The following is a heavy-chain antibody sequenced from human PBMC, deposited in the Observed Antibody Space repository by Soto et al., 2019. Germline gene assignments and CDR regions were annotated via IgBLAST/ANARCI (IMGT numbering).Heavy chain of an antibody. J-gene: IGHJ5*02. CDR1: GFMFSDSW. CDR2: IKPDGSET. CDR3: ASGIDP. V-gene: IGHV3-7*05. Sequence: EAQLVESGGDLVQPGGSLRLSCAASGFMFSDSWMNWVRQAPGKGLEWVANIKPDGSETAYVYSVKGRFTISRDNAKKFLYLQMNSLRVDDTAVYYCASGIDPWGQGTLVTVSS.